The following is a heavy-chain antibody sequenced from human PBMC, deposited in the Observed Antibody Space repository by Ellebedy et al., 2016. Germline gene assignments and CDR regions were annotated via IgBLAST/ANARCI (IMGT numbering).Heavy chain of an antibody. CDR2: MNPNSGNT. Sequence: ASVKVSCKASGYTFTSYDINWVRQATGQGLEWMGWMNPNSGNTGYAQKFQGRLPMTRNTSISTAYMELSSLISEDTAVYYCAGGGSGSPINFWGQGTLVTVSS. J-gene: IGHJ4*02. CDR1: GYTFTSYD. CDR3: AGGGSGSPINF. D-gene: IGHD5-12*01. V-gene: IGHV1-8*01.